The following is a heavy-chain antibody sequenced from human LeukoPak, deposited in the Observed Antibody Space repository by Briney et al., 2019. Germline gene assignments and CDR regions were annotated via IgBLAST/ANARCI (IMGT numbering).Heavy chain of an antibody. D-gene: IGHD3-10*01. CDR2: IGGSGATT. V-gene: IGHV3-23*01. J-gene: IGHJ4*02. CDR1: GFTFSSYA. Sequence: GGSLRLSCAAPGFTFSSYAVSSVTQAPGKGLEWVSAIGGSGATTYTADSVKGRFTISRDNSKNTLFLQMNSLRVEDTALYYCARDGEVSVSSWMTTHDYWGQGALVTVS. CDR3: ARDGEVSVSSWMTTHDY.